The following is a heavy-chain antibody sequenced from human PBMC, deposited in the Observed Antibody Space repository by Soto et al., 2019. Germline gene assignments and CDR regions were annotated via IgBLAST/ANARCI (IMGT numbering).Heavy chain of an antibody. V-gene: IGHV3-23*01. CDR3: AKGRGYSYGRLDY. J-gene: IGHJ4*02. Sequence: GGSLRLSCAAPGFTFSSYAMSWVRQAPGKGLEWVSAISGSGGSTYYADSVKGRFTISRDNSKNTLYLQMNSLRAEDTAVYYCAKGRGYSYGRLDYWGQGTLVTVSS. D-gene: IGHD5-18*01. CDR1: GFTFSSYA. CDR2: ISGSGGST.